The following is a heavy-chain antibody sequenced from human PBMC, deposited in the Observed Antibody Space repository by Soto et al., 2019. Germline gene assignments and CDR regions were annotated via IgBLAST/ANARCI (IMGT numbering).Heavy chain of an antibody. D-gene: IGHD1-26*01. CDR1: GFNVSSNY. J-gene: IGHJ6*02. CDR2: TYSGGST. CDR3: ARDLGGSYSYYYGMDV. V-gene: IGHV3-53*02. Sequence: EVQLVETGGGLIQPGGSLRLSCAASGFNVSSNYMSWGRQAPGKGLEWVSITYSGGSTYYADSVKGRFTISRDNSKNTLYLQMNSLRAEDTAVYYCARDLGGSYSYYYGMDVWGQGTTVTVSS.